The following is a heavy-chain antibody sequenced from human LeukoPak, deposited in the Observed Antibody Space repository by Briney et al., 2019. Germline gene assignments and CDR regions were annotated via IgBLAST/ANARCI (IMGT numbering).Heavy chain of an antibody. Sequence: SETLSLTCAVYGGPFSGYYWSWIRQPPGKGLEWIGEINHSGGTYYKPSLNSRVTMSVDTSKKQFSLRLSSVTAADTAVYYCARLSSYYDFWSGPRVAFDIWGQGTMVTVSS. J-gene: IGHJ3*02. D-gene: IGHD3-3*01. CDR1: GGPFSGYY. CDR3: ARLSSYYDFWSGPRVAFDI. CDR2: INHSGGT. V-gene: IGHV4-34*01.